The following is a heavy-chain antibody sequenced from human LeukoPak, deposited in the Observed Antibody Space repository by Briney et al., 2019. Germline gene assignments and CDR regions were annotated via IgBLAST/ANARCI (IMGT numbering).Heavy chain of an antibody. CDR2: ISSSSNYI. CDR1: GFTFSTYS. CDR3: ARIIFLEYGMDV. V-gene: IGHV3-21*01. J-gene: IGHJ6*04. D-gene: IGHD3-3*01. Sequence: GGSLRLSCAASGFTFSTYSMNWVRQAPGKGLEWVSSISSSSNYIYYADSVKGRFTMSRDNAKNSLYLQMNSLRAEDTAVYYYARIIFLEYGMDVWGKGTTVTVSS.